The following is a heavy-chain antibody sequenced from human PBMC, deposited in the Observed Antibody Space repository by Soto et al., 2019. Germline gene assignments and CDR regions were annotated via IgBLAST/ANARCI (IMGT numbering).Heavy chain of an antibody. J-gene: IGHJ6*02. Sequence: QVQLVESGGRVVQPGRSLRLSCAASGFTFSSYAMHWVRQAPGKGLEWVAVISYDGSNKYYADSVKGRFTISRDNSKNTLYLQMNSLRAEDTAVYYCARDLRHGPYYYYGMDVWGQGTTVTVSS. CDR1: GFTFSSYA. D-gene: IGHD4-17*01. CDR2: ISYDGSNK. CDR3: ARDLRHGPYYYYGMDV. V-gene: IGHV3-30-3*01.